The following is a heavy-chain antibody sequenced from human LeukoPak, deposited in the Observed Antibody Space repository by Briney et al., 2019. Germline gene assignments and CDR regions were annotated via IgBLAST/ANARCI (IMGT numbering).Heavy chain of an antibody. J-gene: IGHJ4*02. CDR2: ISSSTSYI. CDR3: ASDFWSGYAH. D-gene: IGHD3-3*01. CDR1: GFTFSSYS. V-gene: IGHV3-21*01. Sequence: GGSLRLSCAASGFTFSSYSMNWIRQAPGKGLEWVSSISSSTSYIYYADSVKGRFTISKDNAKNSLYLQMNSLRAEDTAVYYCASDFWSGYAHWGQGTLVTVSS.